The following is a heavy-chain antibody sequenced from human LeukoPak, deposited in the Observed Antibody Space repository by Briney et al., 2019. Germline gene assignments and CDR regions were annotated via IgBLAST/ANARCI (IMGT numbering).Heavy chain of an antibody. J-gene: IGHJ6*02. Sequence: ASVKVSCKVSGYALTELSMHWVRQAPGKGLEWMGGFDPEDGETIYAQKFQGRVTMTEDTSTDTAYVELSSLRSEDTAVYYCATVTVVVPAARYYYYGMDVWGQGTTVTVSS. D-gene: IGHD2-2*01. CDR3: ATVTVVVPAARYYYYGMDV. V-gene: IGHV1-24*01. CDR1: GYALTELS. CDR2: FDPEDGET.